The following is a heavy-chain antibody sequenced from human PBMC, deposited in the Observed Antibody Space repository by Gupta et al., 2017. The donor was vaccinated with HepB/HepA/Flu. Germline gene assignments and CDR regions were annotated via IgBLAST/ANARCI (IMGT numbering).Heavy chain of an antibody. CDR2: ISVDGSRK. Sequence: QVQMLRSGVGAVKTAPCLRLPCAVSGFPLSTSALPWVSQAPGKVLRWVSAISVDGSRKNYSDSVKGRITISRDNSKISLDLQMISLRDEDSDVYYCASDLSGYYTIDYWGQGILVTVSS. CDR1: GFPLSTSA. D-gene: IGHD3-3*01. CDR3: ASDLSGYYTIDY. J-gene: IGHJ4*02. V-gene: IGHV3-30-3*01.